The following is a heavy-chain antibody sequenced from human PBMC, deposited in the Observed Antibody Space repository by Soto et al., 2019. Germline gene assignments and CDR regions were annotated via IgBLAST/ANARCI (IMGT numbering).Heavy chain of an antibody. J-gene: IGHJ5*02. CDR2: ISGSGGST. CDR1: VFTFSSYA. CDR3: AKEPGATVTNNCFDP. D-gene: IGHD4-4*01. V-gene: IGHV3-23*01. Sequence: GWLRLSGAASVFTFSSYAMSWVRQAPGKGLEWVSAISGSGGSTYYADSVKGRFTISRDNSKNTLYLQMNSLRAEDTAVYYCAKEPGATVTNNCFDPWRQETLVTVSS.